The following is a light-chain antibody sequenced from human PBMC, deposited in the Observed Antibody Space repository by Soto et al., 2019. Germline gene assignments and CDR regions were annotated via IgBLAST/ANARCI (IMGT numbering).Light chain of an antibody. V-gene: IGKV1-5*03. CDR1: RSINGW. CDR2: KAS. CDR3: QQYDSYSKT. J-gene: IGKJ1*01. Sequence: DIQWTQFPSPLAAVVGDLVTTTCRASRSINGWLAGYQQKPGKAPKLLIYKASSLQIGVPSRFSGSGSGTEFTLTISTLQPDDFATYYCQQYDSYSKTFGQGTKVEIQ.